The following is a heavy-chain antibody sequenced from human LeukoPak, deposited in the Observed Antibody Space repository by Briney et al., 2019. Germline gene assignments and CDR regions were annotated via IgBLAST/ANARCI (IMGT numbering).Heavy chain of an antibody. CDR1: GFTVTSYY. CDR2: IYSGGTT. V-gene: IGHV3-53*01. Sequence: PGGSLRLSCAASGFTVTSYYMSWLRQAPGKGLEWVSIIYSGGTTYYTDSVKGRFTISRGISENTVYLQMNSLRVEDAAVYYCARGYCSGGSCYSNDYYYLDVWGNGATVTVSS. CDR3: ARGYCSGGSCYSNDYYYLDV. D-gene: IGHD2-15*01. J-gene: IGHJ6*03.